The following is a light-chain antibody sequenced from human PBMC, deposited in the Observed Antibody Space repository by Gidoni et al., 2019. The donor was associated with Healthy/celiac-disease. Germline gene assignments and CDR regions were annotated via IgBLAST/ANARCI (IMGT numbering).Light chain of an antibody. J-gene: IGKJ4*01. CDR1: QSVLYSSNNKNY. CDR3: QQYYSTPRT. CDR2: CAS. Sequence: DIVMTQSPDTLAVSLGERATINCKSSQSVLYSSNNKNYLAWYQQKPGQPPKLLIYCASTRESGVPDRFSGSGSGTDFTLTISSLQAEDVAVYYCQQYYSTPRTFGGGTKVELK. V-gene: IGKV4-1*01.